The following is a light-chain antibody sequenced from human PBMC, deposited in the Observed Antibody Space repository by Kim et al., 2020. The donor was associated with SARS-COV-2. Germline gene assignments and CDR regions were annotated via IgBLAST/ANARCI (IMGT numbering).Light chain of an antibody. Sequence: GQSISVSGTGSSRDIGAYKYVSWYQPHPGKAPKLMIYDVSNRPSGVSNRFSGSTSGNTASLTISGLQAEDVADYYCSSYTTSNSYVFGTGTKVTVL. CDR3: SSYTTSNSYV. CDR1: SRDIGAYKY. V-gene: IGLV2-14*03. J-gene: IGLJ1*01. CDR2: DVS.